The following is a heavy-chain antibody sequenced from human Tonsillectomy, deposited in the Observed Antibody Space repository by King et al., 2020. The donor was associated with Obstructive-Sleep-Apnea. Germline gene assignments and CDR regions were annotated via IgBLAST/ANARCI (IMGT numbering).Heavy chain of an antibody. D-gene: IGHD4-11*01. J-gene: IGHJ4*02. CDR1: GGSISSSSYY. CDR2: IYYNGNT. CDR3: ARVSRHDYSNFFDY. V-gene: IGHV4-39*07. Sequence: QLQESGPGLVKPSETLSLTCTLSGGSISSSSYYWGWIRQPPGKGLEWIGSIYYNGNTYYDPSLGRRVTISVETSKNQFSLNLNSVTAADTAVYYCARVSRHDYSNFFDYWGQGSLVTVSS.